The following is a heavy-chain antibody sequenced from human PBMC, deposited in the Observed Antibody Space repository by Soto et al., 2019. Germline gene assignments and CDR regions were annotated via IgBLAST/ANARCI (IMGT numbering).Heavy chain of an antibody. CDR3: ARDVAHGYTENV. CDR2: IYDNGIT. D-gene: IGHD5-18*01. Sequence: QVQLQESGPGLVKPSQTLSLACTVSGGSVGSGEYYYSWIRQPPGKGLEWIGYIYDNGITNYTPSLKGRVTMSLDRSNNQVSQKLSSVTAADTAVYFCARDVAHGYTENVWGQGTMVTVSS. V-gene: IGHV4-30-4*01. CDR1: GGSVGSGEYY. J-gene: IGHJ3*01.